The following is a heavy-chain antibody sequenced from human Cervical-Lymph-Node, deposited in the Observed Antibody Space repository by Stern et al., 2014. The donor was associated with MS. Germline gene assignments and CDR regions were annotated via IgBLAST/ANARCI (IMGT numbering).Heavy chain of an antibody. CDR3: SRDGRHTNNFGLDV. CDR2: IIPISCTA. CDR1: GGTFNVYA. J-gene: IGHJ6*02. V-gene: IGHV1-69*01. Sequence: QVQLGQSGAEVKKPGSSVKVSCKASGGTFNVYAVHWLRQAPGQGLEWMGWIIPISCTANYAQNFQGRVTITADASVMTSSMQWSSLRSDDTAVYYCSRDGRHTNNFGLDVWGQGTTVTVSS.